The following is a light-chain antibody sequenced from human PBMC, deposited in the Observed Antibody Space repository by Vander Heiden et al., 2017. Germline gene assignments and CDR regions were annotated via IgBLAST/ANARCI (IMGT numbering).Light chain of an antibody. Sequence: DIQMTQSPSSLSASVGDRVTITCQASQDISNYLNWYQQKPGKAPKLLIYDASNLETGVPSRFSGSGSGTDFTFTISSLQPEDIATYYCLQYDNLPRTFGQGTRLEIK. CDR1: QDISNY. CDR3: LQYDNLPRT. V-gene: IGKV1-33*01. J-gene: IGKJ5*01. CDR2: DAS.